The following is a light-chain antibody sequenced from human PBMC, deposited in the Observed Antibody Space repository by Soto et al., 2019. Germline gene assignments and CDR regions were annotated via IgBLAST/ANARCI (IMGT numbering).Light chain of an antibody. V-gene: IGKV3-20*01. CDR3: QQRGTSPIT. CDR1: RSVIRNN. Sequence: DIVLPQYPDPLSLSPGERATLSCMASRSVIRNNLAWHQQKPGQTPRLLVYGESNRATGIPVRFSGSGSGTDFTLTITTLEPDDFAVYYCQQRGTSPITHGQGTGLEI. J-gene: IGKJ5*01. CDR2: GES.